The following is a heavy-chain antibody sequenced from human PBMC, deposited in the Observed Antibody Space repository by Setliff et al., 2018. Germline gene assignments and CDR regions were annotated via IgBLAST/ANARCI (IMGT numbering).Heavy chain of an antibody. CDR1: GYFISSGYY. CDR3: ARGRIAAALYYFDY. D-gene: IGHD6-13*01. V-gene: IGHV4-34*01. CDR2: INHSGST. Sequence: SETLSLTCAVSGYFISSGYYWSWIRQPPGKGLEWIGEINHSGSTNYNPSLKSRVTISVDTSKNQFSLKLSSVTAADTAVYYCARGRIAAALYYFDYWSQGTLVTVSS. J-gene: IGHJ4*02.